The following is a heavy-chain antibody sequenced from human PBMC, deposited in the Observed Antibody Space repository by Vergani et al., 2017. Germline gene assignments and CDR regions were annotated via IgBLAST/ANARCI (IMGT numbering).Heavy chain of an antibody. Sequence: QLQLQESGPGLVKPSETLSLTCTVSGGSISSSSYYWGWIRQPPGKGLEWIGSIYYSGSTYYNPSLKSRVTISVDTAKNQFSLKLGSVTAADTAVYYCARRSRGDIVVVPAATDAFDIWGQGTMVTVSS. V-gene: IGHV4-39*01. CDR1: GGSISSSSYY. CDR2: IYYSGST. D-gene: IGHD2-2*01. J-gene: IGHJ3*02. CDR3: ARRSRGDIVVVPAATDAFDI.